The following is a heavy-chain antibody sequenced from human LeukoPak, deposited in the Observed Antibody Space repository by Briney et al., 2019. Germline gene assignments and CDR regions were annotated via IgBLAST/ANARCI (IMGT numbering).Heavy chain of an antibody. CDR3: ARARVNVVPAATHFDY. V-gene: IGHV1-46*01. D-gene: IGHD2-2*01. CDR2: INPSGGST. J-gene: IGHJ4*02. CDR1: GYTFTSYY. Sequence: ASVKVSCKASGYTFTSYYMHWVRQAPVQGLEWMGIINPSGGSTSYAQKFQGRVTMTRDMSTSTVYMELSSLRSEDTAVYYCARARVNVVPAATHFDYWGQGTLVTVSS.